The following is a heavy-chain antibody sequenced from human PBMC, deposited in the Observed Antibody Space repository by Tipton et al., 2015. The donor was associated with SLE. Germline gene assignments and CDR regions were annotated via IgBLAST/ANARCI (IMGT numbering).Heavy chain of an antibody. Sequence: SLRLSCAASGFTFSSYAMSWVRQAPGKGLEWVSAISGSGGSTYYADSVKGRFTTSRDNSKNTLYLQMNSLRAEDTAVYYCAKVVSGDYYYYGMDVWGQGTTVTVSS. CDR3: AKVVSGDYYYYGMDV. D-gene: IGHD7-27*01. CDR2: ISGSGGST. J-gene: IGHJ6*02. CDR1: GFTFSSYA. V-gene: IGHV3-23*01.